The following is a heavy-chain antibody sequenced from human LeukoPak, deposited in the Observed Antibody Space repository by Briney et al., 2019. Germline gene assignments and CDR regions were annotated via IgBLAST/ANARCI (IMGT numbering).Heavy chain of an antibody. CDR2: ISAYNGNT. J-gene: IGHJ4*02. D-gene: IGHD3-16*01. V-gene: IGHV1-18*01. CDR3: AKFRGIHTLHPIDY. Sequence: ASVKVSCKASGYTFTSYGISWVRQAPGQGLEWMGWISAYNGNTNYAQKLQGRVTMTTDTSTSTAYMELRSLRSDDTAVYYCAKFRGIHTLHPIDYWGQGTLVTVSS. CDR1: GYTFTSYG.